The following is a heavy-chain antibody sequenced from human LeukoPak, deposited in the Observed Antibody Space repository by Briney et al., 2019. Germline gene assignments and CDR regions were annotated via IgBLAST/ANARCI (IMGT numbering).Heavy chain of an antibody. Sequence: ASVKVSCKASGYTFTGYYMHWVRQAPGQGLEWMGWINPNSGGTNYAQKFQGGVTMTRDTSISTAYMELSRLRSDDTAVYYCARSAGRFDAFDIWGQGTMVTVSS. J-gene: IGHJ3*02. V-gene: IGHV1-2*02. CDR2: INPNSGGT. CDR1: GYTFTGYY. CDR3: ARSAGRFDAFDI.